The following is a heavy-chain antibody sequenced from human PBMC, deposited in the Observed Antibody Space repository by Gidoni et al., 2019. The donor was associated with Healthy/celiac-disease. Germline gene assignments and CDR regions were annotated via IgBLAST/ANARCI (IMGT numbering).Heavy chain of an antibody. D-gene: IGHD1-26*01. CDR3: ARVGGLLYYYYMDV. V-gene: IGHV4-34*01. J-gene: IGHJ6*03. CDR1: GGSFSGYY. CDR2: INHSGST. Sequence: QVQLQPWSAGLLKPSETLSLTCAVYGGSFSGYYWSWIRQPPGKGLEWIGEINHSGSTNYNPSLKSRVTISVDTSKNQFSLKLSSVTAADTAVYYCARVGGLLYYYYMDVWGKGTTVTVSS.